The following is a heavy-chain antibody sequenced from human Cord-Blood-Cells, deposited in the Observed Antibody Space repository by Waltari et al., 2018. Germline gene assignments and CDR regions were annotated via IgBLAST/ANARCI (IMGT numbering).Heavy chain of an antibody. CDR1: GYTFTSYA. V-gene: IGHV1-3*01. Sequence: QVQLVQSGAEVKKPGASVKVSCKASGYTFTSYAMHWVRQAPGQRLEWMGWINAGNGNTKYSQKFQGRVTSTWDTSASTAYMELSSLRSEDTAVYYCARVGGSYSYFDYWGQGTLVTVSS. CDR2: INAGNGNT. J-gene: IGHJ4*02. D-gene: IGHD1-26*01. CDR3: ARVGGSYSYFDY.